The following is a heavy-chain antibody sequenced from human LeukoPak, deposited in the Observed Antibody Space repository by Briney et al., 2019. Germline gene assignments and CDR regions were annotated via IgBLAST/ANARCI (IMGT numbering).Heavy chain of an antibody. CDR3: ARSPPTYSDDSSGYTAAS. CDR2: TKPDGSET. CDR1: GFTFSSYW. V-gene: IGHV3-7*01. Sequence: QPGGSLRLSCTASGFTFSSYWMSWVRQAPGKGLEWVANTKPDGSETFSVDSVKGRFTISRDNAKNSLYLQMNSLRAGDTAAYYCARSPPTYSDDSSGYTAASWGQGTLVTVSS. J-gene: IGHJ5*02. D-gene: IGHD3-22*01.